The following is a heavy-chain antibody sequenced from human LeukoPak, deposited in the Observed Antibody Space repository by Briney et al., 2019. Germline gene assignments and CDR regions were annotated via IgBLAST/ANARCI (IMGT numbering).Heavy chain of an antibody. D-gene: IGHD3-16*01. V-gene: IGHV3-30*18. CDR1: GFTFSSYG. CDR2: ISYDGSNK. Sequence: GGSLRLSCAASGFTFSSYGMHWVRQAPGKGLEWVAVISYDGSNKYYADSVKGRFTISRDNSKNTLYLQMNSLRAEDTAVYYCAKGFGQYAFDIWGQGTMVTVSS. J-gene: IGHJ3*02. CDR3: AKGFGQYAFDI.